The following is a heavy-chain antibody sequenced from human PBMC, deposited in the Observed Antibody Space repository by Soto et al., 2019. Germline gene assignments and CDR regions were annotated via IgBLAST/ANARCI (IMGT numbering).Heavy chain of an antibody. CDR3: TRGYDHDSSAYYRFDY. V-gene: IGHV1-8*01. J-gene: IGHJ4*01. D-gene: IGHD3-22*01. Sequence: ASVKVSCKPSGYTFISHDIIWVRQATGQGLQWMGWMNPNSGNTGYAQRFQGRVTMTRNTSISTAYMELSSLRFEDTAVYYCTRGYDHDSSAYYRFDYWG. CDR2: MNPNSGNT. CDR1: GYTFISHD.